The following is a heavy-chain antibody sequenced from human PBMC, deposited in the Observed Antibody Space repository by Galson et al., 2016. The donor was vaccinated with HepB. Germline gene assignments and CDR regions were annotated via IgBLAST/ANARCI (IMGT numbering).Heavy chain of an antibody. CDR1: GFTFSSYG. CDR2: ISYDGSNK. V-gene: IGHV3-30*18. D-gene: IGHD2-2*01. J-gene: IGHJ4*02. CDR3: AKDGRIYCSSASCHDHFHY. Sequence: SLRLSCAASGFTFSSYGMHWVRQAPGKGLEWVASISYDGSNKKYADSVKGRFTISRDNSMKTLYLQMNSLRAEDTAVYYCAKDGRIYCSSASCHDHFHYWGQGTLVTVSS.